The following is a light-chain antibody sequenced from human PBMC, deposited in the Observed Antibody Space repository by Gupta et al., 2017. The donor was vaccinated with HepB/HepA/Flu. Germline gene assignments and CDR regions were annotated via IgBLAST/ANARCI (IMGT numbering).Light chain of an antibody. Sequence: DIQMTQSPPSLSASVGDRVTITCRASQSISSHLNWYQQKPRKAPKLLIYGASSLQRGVPSRFSGSGSGTDFTLTISSRQPEDFATYYCQQRYSNPWMHTFGQGTKLEIK. J-gene: IGKJ2*01. CDR2: GAS. V-gene: IGKV1-39*01. CDR3: QQRYSNPWMHT. CDR1: QSISSH.